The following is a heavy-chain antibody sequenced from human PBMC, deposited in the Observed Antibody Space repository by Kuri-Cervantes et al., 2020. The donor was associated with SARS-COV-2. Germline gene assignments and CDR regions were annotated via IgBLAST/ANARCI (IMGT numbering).Heavy chain of an antibody. Sequence: GESLKISCAASGFTFSSYGMHWVRQAPGKGLEWVAVIWYDGSNKYYADSVKGRFTISRDSSKNTLYLQMNSLRAEDTAVYYCARGGSNYYGMDVWGQGTTVTVSS. J-gene: IGHJ6*02. V-gene: IGHV3-33*01. CDR1: GFTFSSYG. D-gene: IGHD4-11*01. CDR3: ARGGSNYYGMDV. CDR2: IWYDGSNK.